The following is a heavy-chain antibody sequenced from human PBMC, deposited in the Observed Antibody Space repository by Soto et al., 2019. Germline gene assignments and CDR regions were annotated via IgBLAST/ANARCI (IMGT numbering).Heavy chain of an antibody. D-gene: IGHD2-15*01. Sequence: EVQLVESGGGLVQPGGSLRLSCAASGFTVSSNYMSWVRQAPGKGLEWVSVIYSGGSTYYADSVKGRFTISRDNSKNTLYLQMNSLRAEDTAVYYCARDTDVVTRGGLGAFDIWGQGTMVTVSS. CDR2: IYSGGST. CDR1: GFTVSSNY. J-gene: IGHJ3*02. V-gene: IGHV3-66*01. CDR3: ARDTDVVTRGGLGAFDI.